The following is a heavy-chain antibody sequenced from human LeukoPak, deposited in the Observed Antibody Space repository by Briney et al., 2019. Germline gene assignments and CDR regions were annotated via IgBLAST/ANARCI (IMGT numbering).Heavy chain of an antibody. CDR1: GFTFSSYW. V-gene: IGHV3-7*01. D-gene: IGHD3-3*01. Sequence: GGSLRLSCAASGFTFSSYWMSWVRRAPGKGLEWVANIKQDGSEKYYVDSVKGRFTISRANAKNSLYLQMNSLRAEDTAVYYCARDRYSTIFGGWGQGTLVTVSS. J-gene: IGHJ4*02. CDR2: IKQDGSEK. CDR3: ARDRYSTIFGG.